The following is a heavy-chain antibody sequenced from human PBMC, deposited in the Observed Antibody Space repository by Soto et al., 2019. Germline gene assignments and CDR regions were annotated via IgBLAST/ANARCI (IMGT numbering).Heavy chain of an antibody. CDR3: ARGDTAMVRGYYYFGMDV. CDR2: IIPVFGTA. Sequence: QVQLVQSGAEVKKPGSSVKVSCKASGDSFRSYAISWVRQAPGQGLEWMGGIIPVFGTANYAQKFQGIVTMTADKSTSTVNMQLSSLRSEDTAVYYCARGDTAMVRGYYYFGMDVWGQGTTVTVSS. CDR1: GDSFRSYA. J-gene: IGHJ6*02. D-gene: IGHD5-18*01. V-gene: IGHV1-69*06.